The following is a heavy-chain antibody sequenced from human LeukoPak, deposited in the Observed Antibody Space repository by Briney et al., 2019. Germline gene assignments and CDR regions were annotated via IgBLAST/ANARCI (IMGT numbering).Heavy chain of an antibody. J-gene: IGHJ4*02. V-gene: IGHV4-4*02. CDR1: GGSISSSNW. CDR2: INHSGST. D-gene: IGHD3-9*01. Sequence: SETLSLTCAVSGGSISSSNWWSWVRQPPGKGLEWIGEINHSGSTNYNPSLKSRVTISVDTSKNQFSLKLSSVTAADTAVYYCARRRYFGLFDYWGQGTLVTVSS. CDR3: ARRRYFGLFDY.